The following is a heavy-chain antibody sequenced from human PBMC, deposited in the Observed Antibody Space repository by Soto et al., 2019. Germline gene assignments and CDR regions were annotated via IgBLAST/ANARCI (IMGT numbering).Heavy chain of an antibody. CDR1: EFTFKSYG. V-gene: IGHV3-30*18. J-gene: IGHJ4*02. CDR3: AKDSYRGDVVLTPAPYGNDY. CDR2: ISFDGDRK. D-gene: IGHD2-2*01. Sequence: GGSLRLSCAASEFTFKSYGMHWVRQAPGKGLAWVALISFDGDRKHYADSVRGRFTISRDNSKNTLYLQMNSLRTDDTAIYYCAKDSYRGDVVLTPAPYGNDYWGRGTLVTVSS.